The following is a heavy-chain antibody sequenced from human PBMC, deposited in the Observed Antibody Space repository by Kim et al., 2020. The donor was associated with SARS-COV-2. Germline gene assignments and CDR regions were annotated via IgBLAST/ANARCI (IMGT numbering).Heavy chain of an antibody. CDR2: INHSGST. Sequence: SETLSLTCAVYGGSFSGYYWSWIRQPPGKGLEWIGEINHSGSTNYNPSLKSRVTISVDTSKNQFSLKLSSVTAADTAVYYCARGAPFSDYVWGSYRYRYYFDYWGQGTLVTVSS. V-gene: IGHV4-34*01. CDR1: GGSFSGYY. J-gene: IGHJ4*02. D-gene: IGHD3-16*02. CDR3: ARGAPFSDYVWGSYRYRYYFDY.